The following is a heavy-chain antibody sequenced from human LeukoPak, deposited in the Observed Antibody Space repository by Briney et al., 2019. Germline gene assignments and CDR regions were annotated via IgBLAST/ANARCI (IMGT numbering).Heavy chain of an antibody. CDR1: GGSISRFY. Sequence: SETLSLTCTVSGGSISRFYWSWIRQPPGKGLEWIGYIYYSGSTNYNPSLKSRVTISVDTSKNQFSLKLSSVTAADTAVYYCAGRPNYYYYYMDVWGKGTTVTISS. V-gene: IGHV4-59*01. CDR2: IYYSGST. CDR3: AGRPNYYYYYMDV. J-gene: IGHJ6*03.